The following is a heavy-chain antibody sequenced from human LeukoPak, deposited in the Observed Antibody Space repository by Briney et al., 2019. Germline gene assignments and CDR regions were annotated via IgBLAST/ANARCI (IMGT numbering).Heavy chain of an antibody. CDR1: GFTFSSYN. CDR3: ARDGFLGYSYGSHFDY. V-gene: IGHV3-21*01. D-gene: IGHD5-18*01. J-gene: IGHJ4*02. CDR2: INSSSSYI. Sequence: GGSLTLSCAASGFTFSSYNVNWVRQAPGKGLEWVSSINSSSSYIYYADSVKGRFTISRDNAKNSLYMQMSSLRAEDTAVYYCARDGFLGYSYGSHFDYWGQGTLVTVSS.